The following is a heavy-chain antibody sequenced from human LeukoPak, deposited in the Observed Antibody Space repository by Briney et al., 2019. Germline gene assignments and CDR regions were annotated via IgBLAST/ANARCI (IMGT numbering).Heavy chain of an antibody. CDR3: ARGDQLLFSPLSPWLGFDI. CDR2: IYYSGST. CDR1: GGSFSGYY. D-gene: IGHD2-2*01. Sequence: SETLSLTCAVYGGSFSGYYWSWIRQHPGKGLEWIGYIYYSGSTYYNPSLKSRVTISVDTSKNQFSLKLSSVTAADTAVYYCARGDQLLFSPLSPWLGFDIWGQGTMVTVSS. J-gene: IGHJ3*02. V-gene: IGHV4-31*11.